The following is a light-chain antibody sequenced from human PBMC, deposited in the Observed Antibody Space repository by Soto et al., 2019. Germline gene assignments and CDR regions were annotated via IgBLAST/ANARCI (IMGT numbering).Light chain of an antibody. J-gene: IGLJ2*01. V-gene: IGLV1-44*01. CDR3: AAWDDSLNGPV. CDR1: SSNIGSNT. CDR2: SNN. Sequence: QSVLTQAPSASGNPGQRVTISCSGRSSNIGSNTVNWYQQLPGTAPKLLIYSNNQRPSGVPDRFSGSKSGTSASLAISGLQSEDEADYYCAAWDDSLNGPVFGGGTKLTVL.